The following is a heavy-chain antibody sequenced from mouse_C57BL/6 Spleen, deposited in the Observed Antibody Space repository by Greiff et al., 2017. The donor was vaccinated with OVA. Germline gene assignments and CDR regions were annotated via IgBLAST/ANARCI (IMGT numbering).Heavy chain of an antibody. J-gene: IGHJ1*03. CDR2: IDPEDGET. V-gene: IGHV14-2*01. CDR3: ARWFYDGYYVWYFDV. CDR1: GFNITDYY. D-gene: IGHD2-3*01. Sequence: VQLQQSGAELVKPGASVKLSCTASGFNITDYYMHWVKQRTEQGLEWIGRIDPEDGETKYAPKFQGKATITADTSSNTAYLQLSSLTSEDTAVYYCARWFYDGYYVWYFDVWGTGTTVTVSS.